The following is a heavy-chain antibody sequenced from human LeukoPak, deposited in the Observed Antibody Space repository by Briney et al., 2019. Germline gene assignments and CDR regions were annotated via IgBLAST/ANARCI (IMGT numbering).Heavy chain of an antibody. D-gene: IGHD5-12*01. CDR3: AKDGEDSGYDLSCYYYYGMDV. J-gene: IGHJ6*02. CDR1: GFTFSSYA. V-gene: IGHV3-30-3*01. Sequence: GGSLRLSCAAPGFTFSSYAMHWVRQAPGQGLEWVAVISYDGSNKYYADSVKGRFTISRDNSKNTLYLQMNSLRAEDTAVYYCAKDGEDSGYDLSCYYYYGMDVWGQGTTVTVSS. CDR2: ISYDGSNK.